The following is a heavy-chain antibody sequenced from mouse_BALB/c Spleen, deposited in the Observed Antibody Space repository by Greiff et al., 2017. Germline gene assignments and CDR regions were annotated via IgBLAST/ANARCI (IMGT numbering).Heavy chain of an antibody. V-gene: IGHV7-3*02. J-gene: IGHJ4*01. CDR3: ARDNDFYAMDY. Sequence: EVKLMESGGGLVQPGGSLRLSCATSGFTFTDYYMSWVRQPPGKALEWLGFIRNKANGYTTEYSASVKGRFTISRDNSQSILYLQMHTLRAEDSATYYCARDNDFYAMDYWGQGTSVTVSS. CDR2: IRNKANGYTT. CDR1: GFTFTDYY.